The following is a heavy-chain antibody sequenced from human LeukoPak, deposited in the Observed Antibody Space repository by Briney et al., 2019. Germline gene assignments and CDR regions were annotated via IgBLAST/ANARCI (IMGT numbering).Heavy chain of an antibody. CDR3: ARRGEGPIGGIGY. V-gene: IGHV5-51*01. D-gene: IGHD3-10*01. CDR2: IHPGDSDT. J-gene: IGHJ4*02. Sequence: GESLKISCKGSGYSSASYWIGWVRQMPGKGLEWMGIIHPGDSDTRYSPSFQGQVTISAEKSISTAYLQWSSLKASDTAMYYCARRGEGPIGGIGYWGQGTLVTVSS. CDR1: GYSSASYW.